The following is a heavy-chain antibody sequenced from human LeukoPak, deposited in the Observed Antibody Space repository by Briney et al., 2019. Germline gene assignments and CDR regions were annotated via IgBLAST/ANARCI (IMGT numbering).Heavy chain of an antibody. V-gene: IGHV3-23*01. CDR2: SSGSGGST. CDR1: GFTFSSHA. D-gene: IGHD7-27*01. Sequence: PGWSLTLSCAASGFTFSSHAMRWVRQAPGKGLAWVSVSSGSGGSTYYADSVKGRFTISRDNSKNTLYLQMNSLRAEDTAVYYCAKDRSSLTGYDFDYWGQGTLVTVSS. J-gene: IGHJ4*02. CDR3: AKDRSSLTGYDFDY.